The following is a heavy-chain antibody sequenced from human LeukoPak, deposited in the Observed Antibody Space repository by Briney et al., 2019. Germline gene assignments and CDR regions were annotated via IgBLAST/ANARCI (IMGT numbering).Heavy chain of an antibody. D-gene: IGHD6-13*01. CDR1: GFTFSSYG. V-gene: IGHV3-33*01. Sequence: GGSLRLSCAASGFTFSSYGMHWVRQAPGKGLEWVAVIWYDGSNKYYADSVKGRFTISRDNAKNSLYLQMNSLRAEDTAVYYCARPLSSNSYPGFDYWGQGTLVTVSS. CDR2: IWYDGSNK. J-gene: IGHJ4*02. CDR3: ARPLSSNSYPGFDY.